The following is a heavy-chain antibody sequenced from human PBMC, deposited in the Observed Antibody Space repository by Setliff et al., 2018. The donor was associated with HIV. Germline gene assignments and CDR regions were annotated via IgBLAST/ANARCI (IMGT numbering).Heavy chain of an antibody. CDR2: IDWDDDK. CDR3: ARTRVAAAGVGFDI. D-gene: IGHD6-13*01. Sequence: SGPTLVNPTQTLTLTCTFSGFSLSTSGMCVSWIRQPPGKALVWLARIDWDDDKFYSTSLKTRLTISKDTSKKQVVLTMTNMDPVDTATYYCARTRVAAAGVGFDIWGQGTMVTVSS. CDR1: GFSLSTSGMC. V-gene: IGHV2-70*17. J-gene: IGHJ3*02.